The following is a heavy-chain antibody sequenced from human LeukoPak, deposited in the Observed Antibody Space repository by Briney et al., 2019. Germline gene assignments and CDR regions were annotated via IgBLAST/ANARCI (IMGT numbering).Heavy chain of an antibody. J-gene: IGHJ4*02. CDR2: INPNSGAT. D-gene: IGHD5-12*01. CDR3: VRSGITTIPNFDY. V-gene: IGHV1-2*02. CDR1: GYTFTGYY. Sequence: VASVKVSCKASGYTFTGYYIHWVRQAPGQGLEWMGWINPNSGATNNAQKFQGRVTVSRDTSISTAYMELTKLRSDDTAVYYCVRSGITTIPNFDYWGQGTLVTVSS.